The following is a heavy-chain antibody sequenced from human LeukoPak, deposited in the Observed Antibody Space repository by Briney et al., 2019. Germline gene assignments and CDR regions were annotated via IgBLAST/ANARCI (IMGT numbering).Heavy chain of an antibody. Sequence: GGTLRLSFAASGITFSSYGMSWVRQAPGKGLEWVSSISSTGGTTYYADSVKGRFTISRDNSKNTLYLQMNSLRAEDTAAYYCAKPARTDAFDIWGQGTMITVSS. J-gene: IGHJ3*02. CDR2: ISSTGGTT. V-gene: IGHV3-23*01. CDR3: AKPARTDAFDI. D-gene: IGHD1-14*01. CDR1: GITFSSYG.